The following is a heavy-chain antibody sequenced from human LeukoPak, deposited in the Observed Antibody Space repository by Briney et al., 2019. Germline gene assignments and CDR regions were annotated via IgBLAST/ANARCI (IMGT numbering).Heavy chain of an antibody. J-gene: IGHJ4*02. D-gene: IGHD3-16*01. CDR1: GYTFTGYY. Sequence: ASVKVSCKASGYTFTGYYMHWVRQAPGQGLEWMGWINPNSGGTNYAQKFQGRVTMTRDTSISTAYMELSRLRSDDTAVYYCASFGLSAQSGHYFDYWGQGTLVTVSS. CDR2: INPNSGGT. V-gene: IGHV1-2*02. CDR3: ASFGLSAQSGHYFDY.